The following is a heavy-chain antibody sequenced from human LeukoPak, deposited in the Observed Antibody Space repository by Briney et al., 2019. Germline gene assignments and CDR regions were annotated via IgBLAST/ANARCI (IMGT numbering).Heavy chain of an antibody. J-gene: IGHJ4*02. V-gene: IGHV3-7*03. CDR2: IKQDGREK. CDR3: AKDMAAYYYASGNIDY. D-gene: IGHD3-10*01. Sequence: GGSLRLSCAASGFTFSSYWMSWVRQAPGKGLEWVANIKQDGREKYSVDSVKGRFTISRDNAKNSLYLQMNSLRAEDTALYYCAKDMAAYYYASGNIDYWGQGTLVTVSS. CDR1: GFTFSSYW.